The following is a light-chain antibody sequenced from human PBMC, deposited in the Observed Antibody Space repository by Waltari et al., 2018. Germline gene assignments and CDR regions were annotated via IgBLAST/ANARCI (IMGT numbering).Light chain of an antibody. CDR3: QQYGNSLWT. J-gene: IGKJ1*01. Sequence: EIVLTQSPGTLSLSPGERATISCRASQSVSSNYLAWYKQKPGQAPRLLIYGASSRATGIPDRFSGSGSGTDFTLTISRLEPEDFAVYYCQQYGNSLWTFGQGTKVEIK. CDR2: GAS. V-gene: IGKV3-20*01. CDR1: QSVSSNY.